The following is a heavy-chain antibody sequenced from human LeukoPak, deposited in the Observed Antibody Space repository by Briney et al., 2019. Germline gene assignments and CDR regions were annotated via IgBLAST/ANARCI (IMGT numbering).Heavy chain of an antibody. D-gene: IGHD2-15*01. CDR2: ISGRGGST. CDR1: GFTFSNYA. J-gene: IGHJ4*02. Sequence: GGSLRLSCAASGFTFSNYAMSWVRQAPGKGMELVSAISGRGGSTHYADSVKGRFTISRNISKNTLYMQLNSQRAEDKDVYYCAKAPSIYTTSWWNYWGQGILVIVSS. V-gene: IGHV3-23*01. CDR3: AKAPSIYTTSWWNY.